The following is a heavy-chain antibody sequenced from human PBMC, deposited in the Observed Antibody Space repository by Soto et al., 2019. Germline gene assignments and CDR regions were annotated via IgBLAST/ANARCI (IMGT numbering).Heavy chain of an antibody. J-gene: IGHJ4*02. D-gene: IGHD6-19*01. CDR2: INAVNGDT. Sequence: QFQLVQSGAELKKPGASVKIYCKVSGYTLASYAMHWVRQAPGQSLEWMRRINAVNGDTKYSQNFQGRVTITRDTSASTAYMEVSSLRSDDTAVYYCAIPLTVSGWYAACWGQGTRVTVSS. V-gene: IGHV1-3*01. CDR3: AIPLTVSGWYAAC. CDR1: GYTLASYA.